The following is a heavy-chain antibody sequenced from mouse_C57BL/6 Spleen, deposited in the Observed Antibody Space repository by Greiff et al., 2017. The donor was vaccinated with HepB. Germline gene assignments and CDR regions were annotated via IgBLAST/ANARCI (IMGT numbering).Heavy chain of an antibody. J-gene: IGHJ3*01. D-gene: IGHD1-1*01. CDR2: IWWDDDK. Sequence: VKLQESGPGILQPSQTLSLTCSFSGFSLSTFGMGVGWIRQPSGKGLEWLAHIWWDDDKYYNPALKSRLTISKDTSKNQVFLKIANVDTADTATYYCARITTTVVEGFAYWGQGTLVTVSA. CDR1: GFSLSTFGMG. CDR3: ARITTTVVEGFAY. V-gene: IGHV8-8*01.